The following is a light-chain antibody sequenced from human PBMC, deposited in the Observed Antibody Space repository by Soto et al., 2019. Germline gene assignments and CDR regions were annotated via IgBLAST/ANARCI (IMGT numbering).Light chain of an antibody. Sequence: QSALTQPASVSGSPGQSITISGTGTSSDVGGYTYFSWYQQHPGKAPKLMIYDVSHRPSGVSNRFSVSKSGNTASLTISGLQAEDEADYYCSSYPSSSTCVFGSGTKLTVL. CDR2: DVS. CDR1: SSDVGGYTY. J-gene: IGLJ1*01. V-gene: IGLV2-14*01. CDR3: SSYPSSSTCV.